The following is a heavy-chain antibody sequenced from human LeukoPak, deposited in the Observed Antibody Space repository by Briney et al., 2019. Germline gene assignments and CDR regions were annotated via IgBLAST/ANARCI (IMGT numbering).Heavy chain of an antibody. CDR1: GFTFSSYA. Sequence: GGSLRLSCAASGFTFSSYAMSWVRQAPGKGLEWVSAISGSGGSTYYADSAKGRFTISRDNSKNTLYLQMNSLRAEDTAVYYCANNYDFWSGYQYWGQGTLVTVSS. V-gene: IGHV3-23*01. D-gene: IGHD3-3*01. J-gene: IGHJ4*02. CDR2: ISGSGGST. CDR3: ANNYDFWSGYQY.